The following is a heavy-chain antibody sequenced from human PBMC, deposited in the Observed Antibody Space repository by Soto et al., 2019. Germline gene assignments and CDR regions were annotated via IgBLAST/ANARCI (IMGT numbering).Heavy chain of an antibody. V-gene: IGHV4-30-2*01. CDR1: GGSISGGGFS. CDR2: ILHTGGT. CDR3: ARLQFGEGFDY. D-gene: IGHD3-10*01. Sequence: LSLTCAVSGGSISGGGFSWSWIRQPPGKGLEWIGYILHTGGTQYNPSLKSRVSMSVDKSKNQFSLHLTSVTAADTAVYYCARLQFGEGFDYWGQGALVTVSS. J-gene: IGHJ4*02.